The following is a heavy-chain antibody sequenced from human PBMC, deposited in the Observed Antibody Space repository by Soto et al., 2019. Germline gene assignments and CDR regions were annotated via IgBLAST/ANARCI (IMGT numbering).Heavy chain of an antibody. CDR2: ISAYNGNT. V-gene: IGHV1-18*04. D-gene: IGHD3-22*01. Sequence: ASVKVSCKASGYTFTSYGISWVRQAPGQGLEWMGWISAYNGNTNYAQKLQGRVTMTTDTSTSTAYMELRSLRSDDTAVYYCARRRRDYYDSSGYDDALDIWGQGTMVTVS. J-gene: IGHJ3*02. CDR1: GYTFTSYG. CDR3: ARRRRDYYDSSGYDDALDI.